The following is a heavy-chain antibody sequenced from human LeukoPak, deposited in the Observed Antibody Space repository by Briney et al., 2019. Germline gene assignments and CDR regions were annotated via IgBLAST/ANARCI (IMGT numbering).Heavy chain of an antibody. V-gene: IGHV4-61*02. Sequence: SQTLSLTCAVSGGSISSGGYYWSWIRQPAGKGLEWIGRIYTSGSTNYNPSLKSRVTMSVDTSKNQFSLKLSSVTAADTAVYYCARDSQRGPAAETFDYWGQGTLVTVSS. CDR1: GGSISSGGYY. CDR3: ARDSQRGPAAETFDY. J-gene: IGHJ4*02. D-gene: IGHD2-2*01. CDR2: IYTSGST.